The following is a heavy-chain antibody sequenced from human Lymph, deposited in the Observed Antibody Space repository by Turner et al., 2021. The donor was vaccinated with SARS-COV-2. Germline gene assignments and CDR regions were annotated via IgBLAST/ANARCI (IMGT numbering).Heavy chain of an antibody. J-gene: IGHJ4*02. CDR2: ISGSGGDK. D-gene: IGHD3-22*01. Sequence: EVPLLGSGGGLVQPGGSLMLSRACSGITFSSYVMSWVRQAPGKGLGWVSAISGSGGDKYYADSVKGRFTISRDDSKNTLYLQMNSLRAEDTAVYYCAKGVRGAMIVVVIPYFDYWGQGTLVTVSS. CDR1: GITFSSYV. CDR3: AKGVRGAMIVVVIPYFDY. V-gene: IGHV3-23*01.